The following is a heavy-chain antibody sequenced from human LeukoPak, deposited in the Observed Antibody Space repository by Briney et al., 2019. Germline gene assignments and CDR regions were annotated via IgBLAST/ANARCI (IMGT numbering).Heavy chain of an antibody. CDR1: GDSISSGSFY. CDR3: ARGAGTRSGTFDI. V-gene: IGHV4-61*02. Sequence: SGPTLVNPSETLSLTCTVSGDSISSGSFYWSWTRQPAGKGLEWIGRIRTIGSTSYSPSLKGRVTMSIDTSKNQFSLKLNSVTATDTAVYYCARGAGTRSGTFDIWGQGTMVTVSS. J-gene: IGHJ3*02. CDR2: IRTIGST. D-gene: IGHD1/OR15-1a*01.